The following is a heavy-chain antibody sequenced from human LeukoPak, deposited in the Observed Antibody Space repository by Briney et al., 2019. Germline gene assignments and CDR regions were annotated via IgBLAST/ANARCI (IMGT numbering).Heavy chain of an antibody. CDR3: ARAGTYETTWYH. Sequence: PGGSLRLSCAASGFSFSNYWMSWVRQAPGKGLDWVANIKQDGSEKYYVDSVKGRFTISRDNAKNSLYLQMNSLRAKDTALYYCARAGTYETTWYHWGQGTLVTVSS. CDR1: GFSFSNYW. CDR2: IKQDGSEK. D-gene: IGHD1-7*01. V-gene: IGHV3-7*01. J-gene: IGHJ5*02.